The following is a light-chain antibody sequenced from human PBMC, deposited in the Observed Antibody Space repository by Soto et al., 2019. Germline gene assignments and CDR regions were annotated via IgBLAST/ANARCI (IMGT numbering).Light chain of an antibody. CDR3: SSYAGSNNYV. V-gene: IGLV2-8*01. CDR1: SSDVGGYNY. CDR2: EVS. Sequence: QSALTQPPSASGSPGQSVTSSCTGTSSDVGGYNYVSWYQQYPGKAPKLMIYEVSQRPSGVPDRFSGSKSGNTASLTVSGLQAEDEADYYCSSYAGSNNYVFGTGTKLTVL. J-gene: IGLJ1*01.